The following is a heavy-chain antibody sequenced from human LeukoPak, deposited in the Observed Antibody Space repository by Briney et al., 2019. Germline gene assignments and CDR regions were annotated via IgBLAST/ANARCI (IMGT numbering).Heavy chain of an antibody. D-gene: IGHD5-18*01. CDR1: GYTFTSYY. CDR2: INPSGGST. V-gene: IGHV1-46*01. J-gene: IGHJ4*02. CDR3: ARGPQELWLIGSFDY. Sequence: ASVKVSCMASGYTFTSYYMHWVRQAPGQGLEWMGIINPSGGSTSYAQKFQGRVTMTRDTSTSTVYMELSSLRSEDTAVYYCARGPQELWLIGSFDYWGQGTLVTVSS.